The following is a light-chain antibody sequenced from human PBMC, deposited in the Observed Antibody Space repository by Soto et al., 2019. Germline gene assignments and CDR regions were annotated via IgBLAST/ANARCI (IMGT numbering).Light chain of an antibody. CDR2: GNS. CDR1: SSNIGAGYD. Sequence: QAVVTQPPSVSGAPGQRVTISCTGSSSNIGAGYDVHWYQQLPGTARKLLIYGNSNRPSGVPDRFSGSKSGTSASLAITGLQAEDEADYYCQSYDSSLSAHVVFGGGTKLTVL. V-gene: IGLV1-40*01. CDR3: QSYDSSLSAHVV. J-gene: IGLJ2*01.